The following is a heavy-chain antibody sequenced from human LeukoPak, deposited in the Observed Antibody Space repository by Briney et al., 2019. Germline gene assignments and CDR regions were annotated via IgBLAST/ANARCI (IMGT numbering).Heavy chain of an antibody. D-gene: IGHD1-1*01. Sequence: GASVKVSCKVSGYTLTELSMHWVRQAPGKGLEWMGGFDPEDGETIYAQKFQGRVTTTEDTSTDTAYMELSSLRSEDTAVYYCATVWTRVRNNWFDPWGQGTLVTVSS. CDR1: GYTLTELS. J-gene: IGHJ5*02. CDR2: FDPEDGET. V-gene: IGHV1-24*01. CDR3: ATVWTRVRNNWFDP.